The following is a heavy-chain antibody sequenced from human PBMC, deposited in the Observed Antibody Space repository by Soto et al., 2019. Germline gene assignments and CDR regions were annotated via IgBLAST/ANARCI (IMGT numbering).Heavy chain of an antibody. D-gene: IGHD6-6*01. CDR1: GFIFKNYA. J-gene: IGHJ4*02. CDR3: TKSSGGSSSVGMDY. Sequence: QVQLVESGGGVVQPGRSLRLSCAGSGFIFKNYALNWVRQAPGKGLEWVASITRDGYNKYYADSVKGRFTISRDNSRDTLSLQMTALRTEDSSIYYCTKSSGGSSSVGMDYWGQGTRVTVSS. V-gene: IGHV3-30*04. CDR2: ITRDGYNK.